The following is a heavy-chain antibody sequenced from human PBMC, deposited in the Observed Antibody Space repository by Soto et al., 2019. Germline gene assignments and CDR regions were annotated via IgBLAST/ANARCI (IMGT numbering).Heavy chain of an antibody. CDR3: ASNDILTGYIDY. CDR1: GGSISSYY. CDR2: IYYSGST. Sequence: ETLSLTCTVSGGSISSYYWSWIRQPPGKGLEWIGYIYYSGSTNYNPSLKSRVTISVDTSKNQFSLKLSSVTAADTAVYYCASNDILTGYIDYGGQEPLVTVSS. D-gene: IGHD3-9*01. J-gene: IGHJ4*02. V-gene: IGHV4-59*08.